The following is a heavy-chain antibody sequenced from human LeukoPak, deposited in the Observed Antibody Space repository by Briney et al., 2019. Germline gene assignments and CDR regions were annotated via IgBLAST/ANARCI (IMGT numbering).Heavy chain of an antibody. Sequence: VASVKVSCKASGYTFTSYGISWVRQAPGQGLEWMGWISAYNGNTNYAQKLQGRVTMTTDTSTSTAYMELRSLRSDDTAVYYCARLGPSGVLRYFDWLLTRDERGGFDYWGQGTLVTVSS. CDR1: GYTFTSYG. V-gene: IGHV1-18*01. CDR2: ISAYNGNT. J-gene: IGHJ4*02. D-gene: IGHD3-9*01. CDR3: ARLGPSGVLRYFDWLLTRDERGGFDY.